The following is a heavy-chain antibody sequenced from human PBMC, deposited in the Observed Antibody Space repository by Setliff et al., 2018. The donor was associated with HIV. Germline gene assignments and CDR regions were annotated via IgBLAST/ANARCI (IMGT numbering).Heavy chain of an antibody. Sequence: PSETLSLTCNVSGGSISSVNYYWNWVRQPAGKGLEWIGRIYASGSPTYNPSLKSRVTISVDTSKNHFSLRLNSVNAADTAVYFCARAPRYYRGWYIPEYFDNWGEGALVTVSS. V-gene: IGHV4-61*02. CDR2: IYASGSP. J-gene: IGHJ4*02. CDR1: GGSISSVNYY. D-gene: IGHD6-19*01. CDR3: ARAPRYYRGWYIPEYFDN.